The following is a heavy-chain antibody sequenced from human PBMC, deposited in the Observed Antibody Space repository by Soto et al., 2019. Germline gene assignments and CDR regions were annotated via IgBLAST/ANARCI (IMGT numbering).Heavy chain of an antibody. CDR1: GGTFNTYG. V-gene: IGHV1-69*01. J-gene: IGHJ4*02. Sequence: QVQLVQSGAEVIKPGSSVKVSCKASGGTFNTYGISWVRQAPGQGLEWMGGIVPFFGLSNNAQKFQGRVTLSADESTNTAYMELSSLRSDDTAVYYCAITLAARLHYYFFDYWGQGTLVTVSS. CDR2: IVPFFGLS. D-gene: IGHD6-6*01. CDR3: AITLAARLHYYFFDY.